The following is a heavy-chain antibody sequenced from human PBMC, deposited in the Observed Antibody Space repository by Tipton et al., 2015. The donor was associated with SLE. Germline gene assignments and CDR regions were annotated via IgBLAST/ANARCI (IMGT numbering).Heavy chain of an antibody. CDR2: IYTSGST. V-gene: IGHV4-4*07. CDR1: GDTIRSYS. D-gene: IGHD6-13*01. Sequence: TLSLTCSVSGDTIRSYSWSWVRQPAGKGLEWIGRIYTSGSTDYNPSLKSRVTMSVDPSKNQFSLKLSSVTAADTAVYYCARSGIAAVPSDAFDIWGQGTMVTVSS. CDR3: ARSGIAAVPSDAFDI. J-gene: IGHJ3*02.